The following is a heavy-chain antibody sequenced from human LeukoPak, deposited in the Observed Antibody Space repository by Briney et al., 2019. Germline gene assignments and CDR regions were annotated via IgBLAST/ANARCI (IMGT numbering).Heavy chain of an antibody. CDR1: GYSFTSYW. V-gene: IGHV5-51*01. CDR3: ARGVVVVAAGHDAFDV. J-gene: IGHJ3*01. CDR2: IYPDDSDT. Sequence: GESLKISCKVSGYSFTSYWIGWVRQMPGKGLEWMGIIYPDDSDTRYSPSFQGQVTISADKSTGTASLQWGSLKASDTAKYYCARGVVVVAAGHDAFDVWGQGTMVTVSS. D-gene: IGHD2-15*01.